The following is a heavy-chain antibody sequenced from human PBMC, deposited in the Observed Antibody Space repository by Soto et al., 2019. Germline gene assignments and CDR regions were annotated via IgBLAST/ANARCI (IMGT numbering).Heavy chain of an antibody. CDR2: ISSNGITR. CDR3: VRFGGAAAGPGDY. V-gene: IGHV3-48*03. J-gene: IGHJ4*02. D-gene: IGHD6-13*01. CDR1: EFTFSGYE. Sequence: GGSLRLSCVASEFTFSGYEMNWVRQAPGKGLEWVSYISSNGITRYYTDSVKGRFTISRDNGKKSLYLQMNSLRAEDTAIYYCVRFGGAAAGPGDYWGQGTRVTVSS.